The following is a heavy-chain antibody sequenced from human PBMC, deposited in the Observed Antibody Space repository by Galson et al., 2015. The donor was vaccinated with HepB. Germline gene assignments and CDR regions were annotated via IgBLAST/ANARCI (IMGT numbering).Heavy chain of an antibody. CDR3: YYYYYMDV. CDR2: IYPGDSDT. Sequence: QSGAEVKKPGESLKISCKGSGYSFTSNWIAWVRQMPGKGLEWMGIIYPGDSDTRYSPTFQGQVTISAEDTAVYYCARSKCSGGSCSLKSIYYYYYYMDVWGIGTTVTVSS. CDR1: GYSFTSNW. D-gene: IGHD2-15*01. J-gene: IGHJ6*03. V-gene: IGHV5-51*01.